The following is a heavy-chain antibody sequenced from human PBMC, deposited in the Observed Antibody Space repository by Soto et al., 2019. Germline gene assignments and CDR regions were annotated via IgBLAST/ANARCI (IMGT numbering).Heavy chain of an antibody. CDR2: TIPIFGTA. J-gene: IGHJ4*02. V-gene: IGHV1-69*13. D-gene: IGHD3-22*01. CDR1: GGTFSSYA. CDR3: ARSYYYDSSGYYLYYFDY. Sequence: SVKVSCKASGGTFSSYAISWVRQAPGQGLEWMGGTIPIFGTANYAQKFQGRVTITADESTSTAYMELSSLRSEDTAVYYCARSYYYDSSGYYLYYFDYWGQGTLVTVSS.